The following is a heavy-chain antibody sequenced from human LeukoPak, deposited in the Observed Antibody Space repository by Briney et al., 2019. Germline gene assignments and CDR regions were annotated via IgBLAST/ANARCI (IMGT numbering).Heavy chain of an antibody. D-gene: IGHD1-26*01. J-gene: IGHJ4*02. CDR3: ARGPYSGSNFDY. CDR1: GGSTSSYY. Sequence: EPSETLSLTCTVSGGSTSSYYWSWIRQPAGKGLEWIGRIFPGGSTNYNPSPKSRVTMSVDTSKNQFSLRLSSVTAVDTAVYYCARGPYSGSNFDYWGQGSLVIVSS. CDR2: IFPGGST. V-gene: IGHV4-4*07.